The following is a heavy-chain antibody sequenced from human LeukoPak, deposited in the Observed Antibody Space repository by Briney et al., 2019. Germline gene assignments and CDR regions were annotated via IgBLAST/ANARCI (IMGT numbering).Heavy chain of an antibody. CDR2: INHSGST. D-gene: IGHD2-15*01. J-gene: IGHJ4*02. Sequence: SETLSLTCAVYGGSFSGCYWSWIRQPPGKGLEWIGEINHSGSTNYNPSLKSRVTISVDTSKNQFSLKLSSVTAADTAVYYCARDISGYFDYWGQGTLVTVSS. CDR3: ARDISGYFDY. V-gene: IGHV4-34*01. CDR1: GGSFSGCY.